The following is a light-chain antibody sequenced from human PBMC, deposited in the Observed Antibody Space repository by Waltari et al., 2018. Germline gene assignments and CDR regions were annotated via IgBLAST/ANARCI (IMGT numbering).Light chain of an antibody. J-gene: IGLJ3*02. CDR3: ETGGHGTWV. CDR2: VNSDGSH. CDR1: SGPSTNV. V-gene: IGLV4-69*01. Sequence: QLVLTQSPSASASLGASVKLTCTLCSGPSTNVIAWHQQQPERGPRYLMKVNSDGSHSKGDEIPDRFSGSSSGAERYLTISSLQSEDEADYYCETGGHGTWVFGGGTKLTVL.